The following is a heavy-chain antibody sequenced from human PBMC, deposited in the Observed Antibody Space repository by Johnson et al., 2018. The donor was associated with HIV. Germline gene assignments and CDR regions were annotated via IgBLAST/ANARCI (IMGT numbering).Heavy chain of an antibody. Sequence: VQLVESGGGVVQPGRSLRLSCAASGFTFSSYGMHWVRQAPGKGLEWVAVIWYDGSNKYYAASVKGRFTIPRANSKNRQYLQMNRLRVKDTVVYYCARLRIEVLPAGAFDMWGPGTMVTVSS. CDR1: GFTFSSYG. J-gene: IGHJ3*02. CDR2: IWYDGSNK. CDR3: ARLRIEVLPAGAFDM. V-gene: IGHV3-33*01. D-gene: IGHD2-2*01.